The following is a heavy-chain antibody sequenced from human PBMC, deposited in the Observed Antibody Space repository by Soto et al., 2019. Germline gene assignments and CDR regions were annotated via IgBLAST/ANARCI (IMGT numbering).Heavy chain of an antibody. D-gene: IGHD1-26*01. J-gene: IGHJ4*02. Sequence: GGSLRLSCAASGFTFSSYGMHWVRQAPGKGLEWVAVISYDGSNKYYADSVKGRFTITRDNSKNTLYLQMNSLRAEDTAVYYCAKDPRSGSYLTYWGQGTLVTLSS. CDR3: AKDPRSGSYLTY. V-gene: IGHV3-30*18. CDR2: ISYDGSNK. CDR1: GFTFSSYG.